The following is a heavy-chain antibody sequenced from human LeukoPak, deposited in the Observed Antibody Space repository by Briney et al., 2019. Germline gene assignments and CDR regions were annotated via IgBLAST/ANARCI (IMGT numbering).Heavy chain of an antibody. Sequence: ASMKVSCKASGGTFSSYAISWVRQAPGQGLEWMGRIIPIFGIANYAQKFQGRVTITADKSTSTAYMELSSLRSEDTAVYYCARMTTVTTSWFDPWGQGTLVTVSS. V-gene: IGHV1-69*04. CDR3: ARMTTVTTSWFDP. CDR1: GGTFSSYA. D-gene: IGHD4-17*01. CDR2: IIPIFGIA. J-gene: IGHJ5*02.